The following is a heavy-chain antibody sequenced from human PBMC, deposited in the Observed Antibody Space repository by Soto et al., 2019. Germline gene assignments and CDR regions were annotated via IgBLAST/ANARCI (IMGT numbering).Heavy chain of an antibody. CDR1: GGSISSSSYY. J-gene: IGHJ2*01. D-gene: IGHD6-19*01. Sequence: PSEILSLTCTVSGGSISSSSYYWGWIRQPPGKGLEWIGSIYYSGSTYYNPSLKSRVTISVDTSKNQFSLKLSSVTAADTAVYYCARQVSSGWSIYWYFDLWGPGTLVTVS. CDR3: ARQVSSGWSIYWYFDL. CDR2: IYYSGST. V-gene: IGHV4-39*01.